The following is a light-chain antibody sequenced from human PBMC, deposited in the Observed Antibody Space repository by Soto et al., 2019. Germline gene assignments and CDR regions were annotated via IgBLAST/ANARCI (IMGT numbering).Light chain of an antibody. CDR2: SAS. CDR1: QSISDT. J-gene: IGKJ5*01. V-gene: IGKV3-20*01. Sequence: IVMNQSPSTLSVSPGGRATLSCRASQSISDTLAWYQQKPGQAPRLLIYSASRRATGFPGRFSGSGSGTDFTLTISRLEPEDFAVYCCQQYGSSPLITFGQGTRLEI. CDR3: QQYGSSPLIT.